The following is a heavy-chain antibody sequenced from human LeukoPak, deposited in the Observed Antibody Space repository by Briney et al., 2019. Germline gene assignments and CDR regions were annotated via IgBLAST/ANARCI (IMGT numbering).Heavy chain of an antibody. J-gene: IGHJ3*02. D-gene: IGHD3-16*01. CDR3: AKKRAGHTYVDVFEI. CDR2: IRYDGSDK. CDR1: GFTFSNYD. Sequence: GGSLRLSCAASGFTFSNYDMHWVRQAPGKGLQWVAYIRYDGSDKYYVDTVGGRFTISRDTSKNILYMQVNSLTVDDTAVYYCAKKRAGHTYVDVFEIWGQGTMVRVSS. V-gene: IGHV3-30*02.